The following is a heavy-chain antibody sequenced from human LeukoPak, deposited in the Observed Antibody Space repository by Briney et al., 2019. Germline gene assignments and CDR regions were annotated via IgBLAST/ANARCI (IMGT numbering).Heavy chain of an antibody. J-gene: IGHJ5*02. V-gene: IGHV2-5*02. Sequence: SGPTLVXPTQTLTLTCTFSGFSLSTSGVGVGWIRQPPGKALEWLALIYWDDDKRYSPSLKSRLTITKDTSKNQVVLTMTNMDPVDTATYYCAFSLGYCSGGSCYSAWFDPWGQGTLVTVSS. D-gene: IGHD2-15*01. CDR3: AFSLGYCSGGSCYSAWFDP. CDR2: IYWDDDK. CDR1: GFSLSTSGVG.